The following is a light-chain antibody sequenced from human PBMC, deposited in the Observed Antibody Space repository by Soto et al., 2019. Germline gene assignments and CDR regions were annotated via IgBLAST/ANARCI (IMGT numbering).Light chain of an antibody. V-gene: IGKV3-11*01. CDR1: QSVMSY. CDR3: QHRSAWPIT. J-gene: IGKJ4*01. CDR2: DPS. Sequence: EIVLTQSPATLSLSPGEIATISCRASQSVMSYLDWYQQNPGKPPRLLVYDPSKMATGIPARFSGSGSGTDFTLTINSLEPEDFAVYYCQHRSAWPITFGGGTKVEI.